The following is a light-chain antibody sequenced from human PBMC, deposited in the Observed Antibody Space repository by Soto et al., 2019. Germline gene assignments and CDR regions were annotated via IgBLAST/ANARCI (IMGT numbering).Light chain of an antibody. V-gene: IGKV3-11*01. CDR3: QQLSNCQFP. CDR2: DAS. CDR1: QSVSSY. Sequence: EIVLTQSPATLSLSPGERATLSCRASQSVSSYLAWYQQKPGQAPRLLIYDASNRATGIPARFSGSGSGTDFTLTISSLEPEDFAVYYCQQLSNCQFPYGPGTNVDIQ. J-gene: IGKJ3*01.